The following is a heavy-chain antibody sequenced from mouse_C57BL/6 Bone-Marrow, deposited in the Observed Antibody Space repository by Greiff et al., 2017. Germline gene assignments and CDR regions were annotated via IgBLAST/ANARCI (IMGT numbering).Heavy chain of an antibody. CDR1: GYTFTSYW. CDR3: ARSQLRLRGGFAY. CDR2: INPSNGGT. D-gene: IGHD3-2*02. V-gene: IGHV1-53*01. J-gene: IGHJ3*01. Sequence: VQLQQPGTELVKPGASVKLSCKASGYTFTSYWMHWVKQRPGQGLEWIGNINPSNGGTNYNEKFKSKATLTVDKSSSTASMQLSSLTSEDSAVYYCARSQLRLRGGFAYWGQGTLVTVSA.